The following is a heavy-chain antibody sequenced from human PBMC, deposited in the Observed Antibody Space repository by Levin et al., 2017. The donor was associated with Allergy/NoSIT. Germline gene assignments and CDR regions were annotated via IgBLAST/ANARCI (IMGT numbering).Heavy chain of an antibody. J-gene: IGHJ3*02. CDR3: ARWSRIVPVMNAFDI. CDR2: IYHSGST. Sequence: PSETLSLTCAVSGGSISSGGYSWSWIRQPPGKGLEWIGYIYHSGSTYYNPSLKSRVTISVDRSKNQFSLKLSSVTAADTAVYYCARWSRIVPVMNAFDIWGQGTMVTVSS. V-gene: IGHV4-30-2*01. D-gene: IGHD3-22*01. CDR1: GGSISSGGYS.